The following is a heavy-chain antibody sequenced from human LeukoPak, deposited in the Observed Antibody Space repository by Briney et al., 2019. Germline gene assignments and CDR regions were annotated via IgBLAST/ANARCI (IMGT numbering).Heavy chain of an antibody. D-gene: IGHD3-9*01. CDR3: TRGGDNDWPPGDY. CDR2: TGNKPNSYTT. V-gene: IGHV3-72*01. J-gene: IGHJ4*02. CDR1: GFTFSDHY. Sequence: GGSLRLSCAASGFTFSDHYMDWVRQAPGKGLEWVGRTGNKPNSYTTDYAASVKGRFTISRDNSKNALYLQMNSLKIEDTAVYYCTRGGDNDWPPGDYWGQGTLVTVSS.